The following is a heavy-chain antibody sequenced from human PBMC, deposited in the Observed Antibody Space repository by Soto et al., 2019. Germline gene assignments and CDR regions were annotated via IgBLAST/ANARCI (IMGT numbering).Heavy chain of an antibody. V-gene: IGHV1-18*01. D-gene: IGHD3-3*01. CDR1: GYTFTSYG. CDR2: ISAYNGNT. Sequence: ASVKVSCKASGYTFTSYGISWVRQAPGQGLEWMGWISAYNGNTNYAQKLQGRVTMTTDTSTSTAYMELRSLRSYDTAVYYCARYFWSGSYYDYWGQGTLVTVPS. J-gene: IGHJ4*02. CDR3: ARYFWSGSYYDY.